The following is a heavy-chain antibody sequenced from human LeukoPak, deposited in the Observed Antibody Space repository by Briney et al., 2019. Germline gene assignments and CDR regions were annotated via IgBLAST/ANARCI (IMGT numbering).Heavy chain of an antibody. D-gene: IGHD1-26*01. J-gene: IGHJ4*02. V-gene: IGHV3-7*01. CDR1: GSTFTNHW. CDR3: ARDYRGGWNDY. CDR2: IREDGNEK. Sequence: GGSLRLSCAATGSTFTNHWMSWVRQTIGKGLECVAKIREDGNEKHYVDSVKGRFTISRDNAKNSLFPQMNNLRVDDTAVYYCARDYRGGWNDYWGQGTLVTVSS.